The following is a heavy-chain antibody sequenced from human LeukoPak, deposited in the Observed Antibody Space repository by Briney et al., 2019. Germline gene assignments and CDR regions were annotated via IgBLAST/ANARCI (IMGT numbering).Heavy chain of an antibody. CDR3: ARLTMLTSWFDP. D-gene: IGHD4-17*01. Sequence: GESLKISCKGSKYSLTSYWIAWVRQMPGKGLEWMGIIYPGDSDTRYSPSFQGQVTISADKSISTAYLQWTSLKASDTAMYYCARLTMLTSWFDPWGQGTLVTVSS. CDR1: KYSLTSYW. J-gene: IGHJ5*02. V-gene: IGHV5-51*01. CDR2: IYPGDSDT.